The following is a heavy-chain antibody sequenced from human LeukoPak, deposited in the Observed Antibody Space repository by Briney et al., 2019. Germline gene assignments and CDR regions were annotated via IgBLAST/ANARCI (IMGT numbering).Heavy chain of an antibody. J-gene: IGHJ4*02. CDR1: GGTFSSYA. V-gene: IGHV1-69*05. Sequence: ASVKVSCKASGGTFSSYAISWVRQAPGQGLEWMGGIIPIFGTANYAQKFQGRVTITTDESTSTAYMELSSLRSEDTAVYYCASIAAADNSFDYWGKGTLVTVSS. CDR2: IIPIFGTA. CDR3: ASIAAADNSFDY. D-gene: IGHD6-13*01.